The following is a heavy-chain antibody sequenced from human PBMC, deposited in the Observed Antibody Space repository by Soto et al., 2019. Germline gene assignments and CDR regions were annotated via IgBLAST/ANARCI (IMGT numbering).Heavy chain of an antibody. D-gene: IGHD3-3*02. Sequence: SETLSLTCAVYGGSFSGYYWSWIRQPPGKGLEWIGEINHSGSTNYNPSLKSRVTISVDTSKNQFSLKLSSVTAADTAVYYCARAGRIFGVVIMFRGYMDVWGKGTTVTVSS. CDR2: INHSGST. CDR1: GGSFSGYY. CDR3: ARAGRIFGVVIMFRGYMDV. V-gene: IGHV4-34*01. J-gene: IGHJ6*03.